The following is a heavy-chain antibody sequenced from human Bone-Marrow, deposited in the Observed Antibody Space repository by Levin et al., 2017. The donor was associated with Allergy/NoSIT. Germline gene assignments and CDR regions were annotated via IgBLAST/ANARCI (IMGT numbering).Heavy chain of an antibody. CDR2: IYLSGST. CDR3: ARVAGYSFGYYFDH. J-gene: IGHJ4*02. D-gene: IGHD5-18*01. CDR1: GGSISSGGYS. Sequence: LRLSCAVSGGSISSGGYSWSWIRQPPGKGLEWIGNIYLSGSTNDNPSLKSRVTISVDRSKNQFSLKLSSVTAADTAVYYCARVAGYSFGYYFDHWGQGNLVTVSS. V-gene: IGHV4-30-2*01.